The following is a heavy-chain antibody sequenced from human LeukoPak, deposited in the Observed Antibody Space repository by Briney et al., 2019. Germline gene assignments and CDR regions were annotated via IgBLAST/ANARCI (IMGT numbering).Heavy chain of an antibody. J-gene: IGHJ4*02. Sequence: GGSLRLSCAASGFTFSDHYMDWARQTPGKGLEWVSFISDRSAGDSTYYADSVRGRFTISRDSSKSTLYLQMNSLRAEDTAVYYCTKVSTTGVGGRGYFDQWGQGTQVTVSS. V-gene: IGHV3-23*01. D-gene: IGHD1-1*01. CDR3: TKVSTTGVGGRGYFDQ. CDR1: GFTFSDHY. CDR2: ISDRSAGDST.